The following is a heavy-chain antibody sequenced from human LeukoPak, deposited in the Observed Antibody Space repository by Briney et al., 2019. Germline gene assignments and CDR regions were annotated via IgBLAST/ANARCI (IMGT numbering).Heavy chain of an antibody. CDR1: GFTFSSYE. CDR2: ISSSGSTI. V-gene: IGHV3-48*03. CDR3: AELGITMIGGV. D-gene: IGHD3-10*02. J-gene: IGHJ6*04. Sequence: GGSLRLSCAASGFTFSSYEMNWVRQAPAKGLEWVSYISSSGSTIYYADSVKGRFTISRDNAKNSLYLQMNSPRAEDTAVYYCAELGITMIGGVWGKGTTVTISS.